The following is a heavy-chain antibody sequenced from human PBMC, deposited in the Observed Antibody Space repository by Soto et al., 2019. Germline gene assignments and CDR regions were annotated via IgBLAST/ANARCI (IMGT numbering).Heavy chain of an antibody. D-gene: IGHD5-12*01. CDR2: IIPIFGTA. J-gene: IGHJ6*02. CDR1: GGTFSSYA. V-gene: IGHV1-69*06. Sequence: GASVKVSCKASGGTFSSYAISWVRQAPGQGLEWMGGIIPIFGTANYAQKFQGRVTITADKSTSTAYMELSSLRSEDTAVYYCARVDIVATLSYYYYGMDVWGQGTTVTVSS. CDR3: ARVDIVATLSYYYYGMDV.